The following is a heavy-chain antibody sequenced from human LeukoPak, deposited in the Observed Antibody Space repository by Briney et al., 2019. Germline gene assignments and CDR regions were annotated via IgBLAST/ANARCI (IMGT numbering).Heavy chain of an antibody. V-gene: IGHV3-23*01. Sequence: GGSLRLSCAASGFTPRFYAMSWVRQAPGKGLEWVSIISGSDDSTYYADSVKGRFTISRDKFKNTVYLQMNSLRAEDTAVYYCAKSGYCGGDCYPSPYYFDFWGQGTLVTVSS. D-gene: IGHD2-21*02. CDR1: GFTPRFYA. J-gene: IGHJ4*02. CDR2: ISGSDDST. CDR3: AKSGYCGGDCYPSPYYFDF.